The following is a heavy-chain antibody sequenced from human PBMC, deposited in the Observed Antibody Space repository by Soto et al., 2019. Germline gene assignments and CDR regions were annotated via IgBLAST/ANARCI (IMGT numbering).Heavy chain of an antibody. V-gene: IGHV3-23*01. Sequence: PGGSLRLSCAASGFTLSSYAMSWVRQVPGKGLEWVSAISGSGGSTYYADSVKGRFTISRDNSKNTLYLQMNSLRAEDTAVYYCASPKNYYYYYGMDVWGQGTTVTVSS. J-gene: IGHJ6*02. CDR2: ISGSGGST. CDR3: ASPKNYYYYYGMDV. CDR1: GFTLSSYA.